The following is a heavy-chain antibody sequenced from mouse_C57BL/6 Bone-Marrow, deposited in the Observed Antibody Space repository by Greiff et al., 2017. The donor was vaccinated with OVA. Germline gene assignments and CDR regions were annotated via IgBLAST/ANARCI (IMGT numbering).Heavy chain of an antibody. J-gene: IGHJ3*01. CDR1: GYTFTDYY. CDR3: ARCRGNQFAY. V-gene: IGHV1-76*01. D-gene: IGHD2-1*01. CDR2: IYPGSGNT. Sequence: QVQLKESGAELVRPGASVKLSCKASGYTFTDYYINWVKQRPGQGLEWIARIYPGSGNTYYNEKFKGKATLTAEKSSSTAYMQLSSLTSEDSAVYFCARCRGNQFAYWGQGTLVTVSA.